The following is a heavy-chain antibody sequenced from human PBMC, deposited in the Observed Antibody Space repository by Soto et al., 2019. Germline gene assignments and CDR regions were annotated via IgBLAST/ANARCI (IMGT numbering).Heavy chain of an antibody. J-gene: IGHJ6*02. V-gene: IGHV3-30-3*01. D-gene: IGHD4-4*01. CDR1: GFTFSSYA. CDR2: ISYDGSNK. CDR3: AREDYNPDDYYGMDV. Sequence: QVQLVESGGGVVQPGRSLRLSCAASGFTFSSYAMHWVRQAPGKGLEWVAVISYDGSNKYYADSVKGRFTISRDNSKNAPYLHMNSMRAEDTAVYYCAREDYNPDDYYGMDVWGHRTQVTVCS.